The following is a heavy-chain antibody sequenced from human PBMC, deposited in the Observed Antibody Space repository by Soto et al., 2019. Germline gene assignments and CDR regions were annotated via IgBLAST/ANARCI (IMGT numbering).Heavy chain of an antibody. J-gene: IGHJ6*02. V-gene: IGHV5-10-1*01. CDR1: GYSFTTYW. CDR3: VTYCSGGSCYLDYYYYGMDV. CDR2: IDPSDSYT. Sequence: GESLKISCQGSGYSFTTYWISWVRQMPGKGLEWMGRIDPSDSYTNFSPSFEGHVSISVDKSISTVYLQWSSLKDSDTAMYYCVTYCSGGSCYLDYYYYGMDVWGQGTMVTVSS. D-gene: IGHD2-15*01.